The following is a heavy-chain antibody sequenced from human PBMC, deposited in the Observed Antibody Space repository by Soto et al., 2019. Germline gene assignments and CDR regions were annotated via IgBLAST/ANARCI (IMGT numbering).Heavy chain of an antibody. CDR1: GASISSGDYL. J-gene: IGHJ6*02. D-gene: IGHD2-21*01. V-gene: IGHV4-30-4*01. Sequence: LSLTCTVSGASISSGDYLWSWIRQSPGRGLEWIGYVSHDGTTYYNPSLESRVAISVDTSKNQFSLKVTSVTAADTAVYYCAREPCCGAGLYGIDVWGQGTTVTVSS. CDR3: AREPCCGAGLYGIDV. CDR2: VSHDGTT.